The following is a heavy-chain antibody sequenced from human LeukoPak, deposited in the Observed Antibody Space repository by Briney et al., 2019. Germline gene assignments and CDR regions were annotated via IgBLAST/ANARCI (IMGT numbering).Heavy chain of an antibody. CDR3: AKTTGGWPRFFDH. D-gene: IGHD6-19*01. Sequence: GGSLRLSCAASGYPFSGSDIHWVRQAPGKGLEWVAFVSHEGSSKFYAESVKGRFGISRDNSKSTTYLQMNRLRADDTAVYYCAKTTGGWPRFFDHWGQGTLVAVSS. V-gene: IGHV3-30*18. CDR1: GYPFSGSD. CDR2: VSHEGSSK. J-gene: IGHJ4*02.